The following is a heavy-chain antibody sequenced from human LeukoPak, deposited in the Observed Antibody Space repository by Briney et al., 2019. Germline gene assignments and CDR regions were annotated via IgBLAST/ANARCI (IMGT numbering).Heavy chain of an antibody. D-gene: IGHD4-17*01. Sequence: GGSLRLSCAASGLIFSDAWMGWVRQAPGKGLEWVSAISGSGSSTYYADSVKGRFTISRDNSKNTLYLQMNSLRVEDTAVYYCATPWGDYIGGGAFDIWGQGTMVTVSS. CDR2: ISGSGSST. CDR3: ATPWGDYIGGGAFDI. V-gene: IGHV3-23*01. J-gene: IGHJ3*02. CDR1: GLIFSDA.